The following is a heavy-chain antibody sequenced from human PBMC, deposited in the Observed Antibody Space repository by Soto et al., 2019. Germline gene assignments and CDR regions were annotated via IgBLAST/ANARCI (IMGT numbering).Heavy chain of an antibody. CDR3: DGIRHSVPVSAFLVNGSSDL. V-gene: IGHV3-66*01. Sequence: CISQATGRGLEWVSVINPEGRTYYADSVKDRFTISRDTSKNTLYLQMNSLRVEDTVLQAEDGIRHSVPVSAFLVNGSSDL. J-gene: IGHJ2*01. D-gene: IGHD2-21*01. CDR2: INPEGRT.